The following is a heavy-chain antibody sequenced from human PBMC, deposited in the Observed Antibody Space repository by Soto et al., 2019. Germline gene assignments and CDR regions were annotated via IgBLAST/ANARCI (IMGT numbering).Heavy chain of an antibody. Sequence: ASVKVCCKASGYTFTSYGISWVRQAPGQGLEWMGWISAYNGNTNYAQKLQGRVTMTTDTSTSTAYMELRSLRSDDAAVYYCARERDYDFWSGRDLDYWGQGTLVTVSS. CDR3: ARERDYDFWSGRDLDY. CDR2: ISAYNGNT. CDR1: GYTFTSYG. V-gene: IGHV1-18*01. D-gene: IGHD3-3*01. J-gene: IGHJ4*02.